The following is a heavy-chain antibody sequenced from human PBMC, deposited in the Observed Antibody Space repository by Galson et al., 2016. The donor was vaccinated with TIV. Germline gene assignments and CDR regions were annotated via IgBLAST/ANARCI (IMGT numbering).Heavy chain of an antibody. D-gene: IGHD2-21*01. Sequence: SVKVSCKASGYTFTIYAMHWVRQAPGQRLEWMGRINAGNGNTKYSQKFQGRVTITRDSSANTAYMELSSLRSEDTAVYYCARPPYCGGDCYKYDQWGQGTLVTVSS. J-gene: IGHJ4*02. CDR3: ARPPYCGGDCYKYDQ. CDR2: INAGNGNT. CDR1: GYTFTIYA. V-gene: IGHV1-3*01.